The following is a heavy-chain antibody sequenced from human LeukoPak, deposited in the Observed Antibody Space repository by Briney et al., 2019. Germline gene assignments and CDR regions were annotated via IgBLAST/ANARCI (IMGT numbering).Heavy chain of an antibody. CDR2: IRYDGRNK. D-gene: IGHD3-22*01. J-gene: IGHJ4*02. CDR1: GFTFSNYG. Sequence: GGSLRLSCAASGFTFSNYGMHWVRQAPGKGLEWVAFIRYDGRNKYYADSVKGRFTISRDNSKNTLYLQMNSLRAEDTAVYYCAKDKGPYYYDSSGYYYFDYWGQGTLVTVSS. V-gene: IGHV3-30*02. CDR3: AKDKGPYYYDSSGYYYFDY.